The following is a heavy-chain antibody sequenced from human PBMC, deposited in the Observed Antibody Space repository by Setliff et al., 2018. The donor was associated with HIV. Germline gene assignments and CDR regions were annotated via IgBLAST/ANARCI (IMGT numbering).Heavy chain of an antibody. CDR2: ISAYNGNT. D-gene: IGHD1-26*01. CDR1: GYTFTSYG. J-gene: IGHJ4*02. Sequence: ASVKVSCKASGYTFTSYGISWVRQAPGQGLEWMGWISAYNGNTNYAQKLQGRVTMTTDTSTSTAYMELRSLRSDDTAVYYCAREPSGSGNYFYFDYWGQGTLVTVSS. V-gene: IGHV1-18*01. CDR3: AREPSGSGNYFYFDY.